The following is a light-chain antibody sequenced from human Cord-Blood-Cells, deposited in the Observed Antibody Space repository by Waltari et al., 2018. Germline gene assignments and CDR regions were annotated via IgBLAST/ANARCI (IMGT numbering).Light chain of an antibody. CDR3: QQYGSSPRFT. Sequence: EIVLTQSPGTLSLSPGERATLPCRASQSVSSSYLAWYQQKPGQAPRLLIYGASSRATGIPDRFSGSGSGTDFTLTISRLEPEDFAVYYCQQYGSSPRFTFGGGTKVEIK. CDR1: QSVSSSY. J-gene: IGKJ4*01. V-gene: IGKV3-20*01. CDR2: GAS.